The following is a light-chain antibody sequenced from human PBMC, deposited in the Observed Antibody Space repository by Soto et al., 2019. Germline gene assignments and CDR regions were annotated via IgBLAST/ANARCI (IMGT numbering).Light chain of an antibody. CDR3: QQYDTSPQVMYS. CDR1: QSVNSNS. J-gene: IGKJ2*01. V-gene: IGKV3-20*01. Sequence: EILLTQSPATLSLSPGERATLSCRASQSVNSNSLAWYQQKPGQAPRLLIYGASSRATGISDRFRGSGSGADFTLTISRLEPEDFAVYYWQQYDTSPQVMYSFGQGTELEIK. CDR2: GAS.